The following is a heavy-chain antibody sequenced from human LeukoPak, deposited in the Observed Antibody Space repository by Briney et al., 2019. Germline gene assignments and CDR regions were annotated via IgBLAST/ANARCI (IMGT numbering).Heavy chain of an antibody. Sequence: GASVKVSCKASGYTFTGYYMHWVRQAPGQGLEWMGWINPNSGGTNYAQKFQGRVTMTRDTSTSTVYMELSSLRSEDTAVYYCARGPIQLWFFDYWGQGTLVTVSS. J-gene: IGHJ4*02. D-gene: IGHD5-18*01. V-gene: IGHV1-2*02. CDR2: INPNSGGT. CDR3: ARGPIQLWFFDY. CDR1: GYTFTGYY.